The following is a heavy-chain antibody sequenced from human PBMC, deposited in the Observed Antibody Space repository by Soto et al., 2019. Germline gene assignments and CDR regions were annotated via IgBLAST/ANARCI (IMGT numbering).Heavy chain of an antibody. CDR1: GGTITRGDHF. J-gene: IGHJ6*03. D-gene: IGHD5-18*01. CDR2: IYYSGST. CDR3: GRGQTAIDF. Sequence: GPGPEPPSETLSLTCSVSGGTITRGDHFWSWVRQSPGKGLEWLGYIYYSGSTYYNPSLKGRVMMTIDTSKHQFSLNLSSVTAADPAVFYCGRGQTAIDFGGKGSRVTVPS. V-gene: IGHV4-30-4*01.